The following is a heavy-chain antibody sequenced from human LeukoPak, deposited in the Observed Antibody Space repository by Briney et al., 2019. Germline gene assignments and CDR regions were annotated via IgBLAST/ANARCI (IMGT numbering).Heavy chain of an antibody. V-gene: IGHV3-23*01. Sequence: GGSLRLSCAASGFTFSSYAMSWVRQAPGKGLEWVSAISGSGGSTYYADSVKGRFTISRDNSKNTLYLQMNSLRAEDTAVYYCAKPTHPISTKTGLYAFDIWGQGTMVTVSS. CDR3: AKPTHPISTKTGLYAFDI. D-gene: IGHD1-1*01. CDR2: ISGSGGST. CDR1: GFTFSSYA. J-gene: IGHJ3*02.